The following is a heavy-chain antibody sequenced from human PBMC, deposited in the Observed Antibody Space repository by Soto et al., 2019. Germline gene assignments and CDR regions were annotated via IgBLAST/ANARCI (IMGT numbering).Heavy chain of an antibody. D-gene: IGHD2-2*01. J-gene: IGHJ6*02. Sequence: QVQLVESGGRLVQPGRSLRLSSAASGFTFSTYGMHWVRQAPGKGLEWVAVISYDGKNKYYAQSVKGRLTISRDNSKNTLYLQVNSLRVEDTAAYYCAKGQHCSSTSCHFYYYGMDVWGQGTTVAVSS. CDR3: AKGQHCSSTSCHFYYYGMDV. V-gene: IGHV3-30*18. CDR2: ISYDGKNK. CDR1: GFTFSTYG.